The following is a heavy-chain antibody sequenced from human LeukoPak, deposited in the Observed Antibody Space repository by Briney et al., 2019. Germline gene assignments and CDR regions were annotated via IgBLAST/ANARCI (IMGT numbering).Heavy chain of an antibody. Sequence: PSGTLSLTCAVSGGSISISNWWSWVRQPPGKGLEWIGEIYHSGSTNYNPSLKSRVTISVDKSKKQFSLRLSSVTAADTAVYYCASRLYDSARNFDYWGQGTLVTVSS. V-gene: IGHV4-4*02. CDR3: ASRLYDSARNFDY. J-gene: IGHJ4*02. D-gene: IGHD3-22*01. CDR1: GGSISISNW. CDR2: IYHSGST.